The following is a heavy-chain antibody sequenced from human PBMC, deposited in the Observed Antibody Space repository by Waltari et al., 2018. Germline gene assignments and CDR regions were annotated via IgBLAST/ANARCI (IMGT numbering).Heavy chain of an antibody. D-gene: IGHD3-22*01. Sequence: QVQLVQSGAEVKKPGASVKVSCKVSGYTLTELSMHGVRRAPGTGLEWMGGFDPEDGETIYAQKFQGRVTMTEDTSTDTAYMELSSLRSEDTAVYYCATRVYYYDSSGYWGGAFDIWGQGTMVTVSS. CDR2: FDPEDGET. J-gene: IGHJ3*02. CDR3: ATRVYYYDSSGYWGGAFDI. V-gene: IGHV1-24*01. CDR1: GYTLTELS.